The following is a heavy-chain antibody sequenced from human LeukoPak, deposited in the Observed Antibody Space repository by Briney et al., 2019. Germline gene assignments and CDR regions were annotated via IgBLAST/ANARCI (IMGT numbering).Heavy chain of an antibody. J-gene: IGHJ4*02. CDR1: GYTFTNYG. D-gene: IGHD1-26*01. V-gene: IGHV1-18*01. CDR3: ARVDRVGASRGCDY. Sequence: ASVKVSCKASGYTFTNYGLSWVRQAPGQGLEWMGWISAYNGNTNYAQKLQGRVTMTTDTSTSTAYTELRSLRSDDTAVYYCARVDRVGASRGCDYWGQGTLVTVSS. CDR2: ISAYNGNT.